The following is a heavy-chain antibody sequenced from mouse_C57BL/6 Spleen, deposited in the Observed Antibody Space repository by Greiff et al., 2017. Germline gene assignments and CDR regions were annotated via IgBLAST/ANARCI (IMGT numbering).Heavy chain of an antibody. CDR3: ASRADGSSSYDMEY. CDR2: IDPNSGGT. D-gene: IGHD1-1*01. CDR1: GYTFTSYW. V-gene: IGHV1-72*01. J-gene: IGHJ4*01. Sequence: QVQLQQPGAELVKPGASVKLSCKASGYTFTSYWMHWVKQRPGRGLEWIGMIDPNSGGTKYNEKFKSKATLTVDKPSSTAYMQLSSLTSEDSAVYYCASRADGSSSYDMEYWGQGASVTVSS.